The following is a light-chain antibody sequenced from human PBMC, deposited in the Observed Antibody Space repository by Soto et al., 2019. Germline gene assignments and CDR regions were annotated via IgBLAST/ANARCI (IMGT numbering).Light chain of an antibody. Sequence: DIQMTQSPSSLSASVGDTVTITCRPSQSISSYLNWYQQRPGRAPNLLIYAASSLQSGVPSRFSGSGSGTDFTLTISSLQPEDFATYYCQQSYTSPPTFGQGTKVEVK. CDR3: QQSYTSPPT. CDR2: AAS. CDR1: QSISSY. J-gene: IGKJ1*01. V-gene: IGKV1-39*01.